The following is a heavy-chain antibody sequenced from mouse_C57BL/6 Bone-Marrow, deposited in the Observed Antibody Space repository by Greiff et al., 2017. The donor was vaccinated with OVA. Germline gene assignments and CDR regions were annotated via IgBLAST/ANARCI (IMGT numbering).Heavy chain of an antibody. D-gene: IGHD4-1*01. CDR1: GFSLTRYG. CDR2: IWRGGST. CDR3: AKNYWDFYDAMDY. Sequence: QVQLQQSGPGLVQPSQSLSITCPVSGFSLTRYGVHWVRQSPGKGLEWLGVIWRGGSTDSNAAFMSSLSIPKDNAKSQVFFKMNSLQADDTAIYYCAKNYWDFYDAMDYWGQGTSVTVSS. V-gene: IGHV2-5*01. J-gene: IGHJ4*01.